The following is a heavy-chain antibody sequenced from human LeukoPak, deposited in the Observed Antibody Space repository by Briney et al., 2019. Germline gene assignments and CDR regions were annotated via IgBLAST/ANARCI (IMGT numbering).Heavy chain of an antibody. V-gene: IGHV1-18*01. D-gene: IGHD6-13*01. CDR1: GGTFSSYA. CDR2: ISAYNGNT. J-gene: IGHJ3*02. Sequence: ASVKVSCKASGGTFSSYAISWVRQAPGQGLEWMGWISAYNGNTNYAQKLQGRVTMTTDTSTSTAYMELRSLRSDDTAVYYCASTGYSSSWYIDAFDIWGQGTMVTVSS. CDR3: ASTGYSSSWYIDAFDI.